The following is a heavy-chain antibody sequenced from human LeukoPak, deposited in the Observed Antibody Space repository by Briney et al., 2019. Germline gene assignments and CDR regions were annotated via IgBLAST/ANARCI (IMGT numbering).Heavy chain of an antibody. CDR1: DGSLSGLY. D-gene: IGHD6-25*01. CDR3: ARGAAAVGERYFPH. CDR2: VYYSGST. Sequence: SETLSLTCTVSDGSLSGLYWSWVRQSPGKGLESIGFVYYSGSTYYNPSLKSPVTISVDTSKNQFSLSLSSVTAADTAVYYCARGAAAVGERYFPHWGQGTLVTVSS. J-gene: IGHJ1*01. V-gene: IGHV4-59*08.